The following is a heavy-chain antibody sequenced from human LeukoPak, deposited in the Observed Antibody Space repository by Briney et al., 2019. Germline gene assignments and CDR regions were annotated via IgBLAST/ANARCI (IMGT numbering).Heavy chain of an antibody. CDR3: ARDKNCRFEY. CDR2: ISANSGNT. CDR1: GYTFTSNG. D-gene: IGHD2-21*01. J-gene: IGHJ4*02. V-gene: IGHV1-18*01. Sequence: GASVKVSCKASGYTFTSNGISWVRQAPGEGLEWMGWISANSGNTKYAQKIQGRVTMTTETSSSTAYMELRNLRYDDTAVYYCARDKNCRFEYWGQGTLVTVSS.